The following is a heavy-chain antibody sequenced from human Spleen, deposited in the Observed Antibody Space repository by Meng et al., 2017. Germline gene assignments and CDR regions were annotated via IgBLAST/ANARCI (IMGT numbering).Heavy chain of an antibody. CDR1: GGSISSSSYY. D-gene: IGHD2-21*02. CDR2: INHSGRT. Sequence: SETLSLTCTVSGGSISSSSYYWSWIRQPPGKGLEWIGEINHSGRTNYNPSLKSRVTISVDTSKNQFSLKVRSVTAADTAVYYCARYHLTFDYWGQGTLVTVSS. V-gene: IGHV4-39*07. J-gene: IGHJ4*02. CDR3: ARYHLTFDY.